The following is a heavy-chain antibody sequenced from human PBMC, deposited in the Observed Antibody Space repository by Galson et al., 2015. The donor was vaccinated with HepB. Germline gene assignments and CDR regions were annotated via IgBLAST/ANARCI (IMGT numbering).Heavy chain of an antibody. V-gene: IGHV1-3*01. D-gene: IGHD3-22*01. CDR3: ARANRGYYYDSSGYYGEYYFDY. J-gene: IGHJ4*02. CDR1: GYTFTSYA. CDR2: INAGNGNT. Sequence: SVKVSCKASGYTFTSYAMHWVRQAPGQRLEWMGWINAGNGNTKYSQKFQGRVTITRDTSASTAYMELSSLRSEDTAVYYCARANRGYYYDSSGYYGEYYFDYWGQGTLVTVSS.